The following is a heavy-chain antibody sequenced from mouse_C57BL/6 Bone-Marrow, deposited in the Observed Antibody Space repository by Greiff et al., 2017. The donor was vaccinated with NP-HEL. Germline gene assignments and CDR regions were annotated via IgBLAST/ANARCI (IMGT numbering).Heavy chain of an antibody. J-gene: IGHJ1*03. CDR3: ARRDYYGSSLWYFDV. CDR1: GYSITSGYY. Sequence: EVQLVESGPGLVKPSQSLSLTCSVTGYSITSGYYWNWIRQFPGNKLEWMGYISYDGSNNYNPSLKNRISITRDTSKNQFFLKLNSVTTEDTATYYCARRDYYGSSLWYFDVWGTGTTVTVSS. V-gene: IGHV3-6*01. CDR2: ISYDGSN. D-gene: IGHD1-1*01.